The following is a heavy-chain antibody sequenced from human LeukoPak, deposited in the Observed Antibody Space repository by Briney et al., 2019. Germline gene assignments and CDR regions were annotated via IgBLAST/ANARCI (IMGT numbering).Heavy chain of an antibody. V-gene: IGHV1-18*01. J-gene: IGHJ6*04. Sequence: PGDSVKLSCKVSGYTSTSYGISWVRQAPGQGLEWMGWISAYNGNTNYAEKLQGRVSITTDTYTTTASMELRGQRSNDPAGYQWSSEGVSRAALMLMDVWGGRITFTVSS. D-gene: IGHD3-3*02. CDR1: GYTSTSYG. CDR2: ISAYNGNT. CDR3: SSEGVSRAALMLMDV.